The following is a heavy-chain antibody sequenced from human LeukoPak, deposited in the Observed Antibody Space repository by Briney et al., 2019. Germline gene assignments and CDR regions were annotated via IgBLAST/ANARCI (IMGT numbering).Heavy chain of an antibody. CDR3: ARVCCSSGWYFSEFYAFDI. J-gene: IGHJ3*02. CDR2: INPSGGST. Sequence: ASVKVSCKASGYTFTSYYMHWVRQAPGQGLEWMGIINPSGGSTSYAQKFQGRVTMTRDMSTSTVYMELSSLRSEDTAVYYCARVCCSSGWYFSEFYAFDIWGQGTMVTVSS. D-gene: IGHD6-19*01. V-gene: IGHV1-46*01. CDR1: GYTFTSYY.